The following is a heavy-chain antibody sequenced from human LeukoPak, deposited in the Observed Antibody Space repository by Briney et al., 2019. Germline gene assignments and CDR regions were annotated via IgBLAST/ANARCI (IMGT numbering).Heavy chain of an antibody. D-gene: IGHD3-22*01. CDR3: ARDRRDYYDSSGYPDAFDI. V-gene: IGHV4-59*12. J-gene: IGHJ3*02. CDR2: IYYSGST. CDR1: GGSISSYY. Sequence: SETLSLTCTVSGGSISSYYWSWIRQPPGKGLEWIGYIYYSGSTNYNPSLKSRVTISVDTSKNQFSLKLSSVTAADMAVYYCARDRRDYYDSSGYPDAFDIWGQGTMVTVSS.